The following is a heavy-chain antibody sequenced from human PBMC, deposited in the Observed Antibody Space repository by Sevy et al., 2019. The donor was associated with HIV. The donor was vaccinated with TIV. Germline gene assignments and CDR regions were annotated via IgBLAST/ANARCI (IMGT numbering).Heavy chain of an antibody. CDR1: GFTFDDYT. J-gene: IGHJ5*02. V-gene: IGHV3-43*01. Sequence: GGSLRLSCAASGFTFDDYTMHWVRQAPGKGLEWVSLISWDGGSTYYADSVKGRFTISRDNSKNSLYLQMNSRRTEDTALYYCAKDRQWLAHNWFDPWGQGTLVTVSS. CDR2: ISWDGGST. D-gene: IGHD6-19*01. CDR3: AKDRQWLAHNWFDP.